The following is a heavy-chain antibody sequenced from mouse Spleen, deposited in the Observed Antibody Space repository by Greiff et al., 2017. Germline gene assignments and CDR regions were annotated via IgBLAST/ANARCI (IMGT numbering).Heavy chain of an antibody. J-gene: IGHJ4*01. CDR2: IYPGDGDT. CDR3: ARSNDGYPYYYAMDY. D-gene: IGHD2-3*01. CDR1: GYAFSSYW. V-gene: IGHV1-80*01. Sequence: VQLQESGAELVKPGASVKISCKASGYAFSSYWMNWVKQRPGKGLEWIGQIYPGDGDTNYNGKFKGKATLTADKSSSTAYMQLSSLTSEDSAVYFCARSNDGYPYYYAMDYWGQGTSVTVSS.